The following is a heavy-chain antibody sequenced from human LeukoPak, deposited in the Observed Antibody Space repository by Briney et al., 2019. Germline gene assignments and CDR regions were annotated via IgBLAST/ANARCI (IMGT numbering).Heavy chain of an antibody. CDR1: GFTFSSYG. V-gene: IGHV3-21*01. J-gene: IGHJ5*02. Sequence: PGGTLRLSCAASGFTFSSYGMSWVRQAPGKGLEWVSSITSSSTYIYYADSVKGRFTMSRDNAKNSVYLEMNSLRAEDTAVYYCAKDIYPGIFDPRGQGTLVTVSS. D-gene: IGHD2-2*02. CDR3: AKDIYPGIFDP. CDR2: ITSSSTYI.